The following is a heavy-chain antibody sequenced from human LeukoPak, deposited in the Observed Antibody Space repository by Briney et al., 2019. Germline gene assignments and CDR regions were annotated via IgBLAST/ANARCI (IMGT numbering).Heavy chain of an antibody. V-gene: IGHV4-59*01. J-gene: IGHJ4*02. Sequence: SETLSLTSTVSGGSISSYYWSWIRQPPGKGLEWIGYMYYSGSTNYNPSLKSRVTISVDMSKNQVSLKLSSVTAADTAVYYCARASPGYSYGWDFDYWGQGTLVTVSS. D-gene: IGHD5-18*01. CDR2: MYYSGST. CDR3: ARASPGYSYGWDFDY. CDR1: GGSISSYY.